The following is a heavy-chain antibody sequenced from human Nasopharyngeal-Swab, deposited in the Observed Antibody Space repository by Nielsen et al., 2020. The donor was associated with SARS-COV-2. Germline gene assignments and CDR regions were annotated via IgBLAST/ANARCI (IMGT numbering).Heavy chain of an antibody. CDR3: ASYSSSPAVDY. D-gene: IGHD6-6*01. J-gene: IGHJ4*02. V-gene: IGHV7-4-1*02. CDR2: INTNTGNP. Sequence: ASVKVSCKASGYTFTSYAMNWVRQAPGQGLEWMGWINTNTGNPTYAQGFTGRFVFSLDTSVSTAYLQVSSLKAEDTAVYYCASYSSSPAVDYWGQGTLVTVSS. CDR1: GYTFTSYA.